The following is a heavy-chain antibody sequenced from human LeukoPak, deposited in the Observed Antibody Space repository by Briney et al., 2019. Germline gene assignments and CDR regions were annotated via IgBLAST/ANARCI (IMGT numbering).Heavy chain of an antibody. Sequence: SVKVSCKASGGSLSSYAISWVRQAPGQGLEWMGGIIPIFGTANYAQKFQGRVTITTDESTSTAYMELSSLRSEDTAVYYCARPSSGYDFGWFDPWGQGTLVTVSS. CDR3: ARPSSGYDFGWFDP. D-gene: IGHD5-12*01. CDR1: GGSLSSYA. V-gene: IGHV1-69*05. CDR2: IIPIFGTA. J-gene: IGHJ5*02.